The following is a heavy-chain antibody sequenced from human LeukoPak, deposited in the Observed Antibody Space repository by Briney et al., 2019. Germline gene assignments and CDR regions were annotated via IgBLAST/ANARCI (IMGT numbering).Heavy chain of an antibody. CDR2: VSNSGST. CDR1: NDSIKDYY. V-gene: IGHV4-59*12. CDR3: ARIRRGFWSGLDY. J-gene: IGHJ4*02. Sequence: KASETLSLTCAVSNDSIKDYYWNWIRQPPGKGLEWIGFVSNSGSTNYNPSLKSRVTISVDTPKNQFSLKLSSVTAADTAVYYCARIRRGFWSGLDYWGQGTLVTVSS. D-gene: IGHD3-3*01.